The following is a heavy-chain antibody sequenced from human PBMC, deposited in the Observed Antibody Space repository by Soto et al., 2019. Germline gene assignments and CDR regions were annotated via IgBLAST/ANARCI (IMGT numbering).Heavy chain of an antibody. CDR2: VNPSGGHT. CDR3: ARGGHVVVVTAALDY. J-gene: IGHJ4*02. Sequence: QVQLMQSGAEVKKPGASVKVSCKASGDTFTDYYIHWVRQAPGQGLEWMGTVNPSGGHTTYAQHFLGRVTXPXEXSPXTLYMELTSLRSEDTAVYYCARGGHVVVVTAALDYWGQGTLVTVSS. D-gene: IGHD2-21*02. V-gene: IGHV1-46*01. CDR1: GDTFTDYY.